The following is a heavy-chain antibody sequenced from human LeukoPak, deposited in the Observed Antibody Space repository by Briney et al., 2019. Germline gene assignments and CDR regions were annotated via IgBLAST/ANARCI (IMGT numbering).Heavy chain of an antibody. D-gene: IGHD1-26*01. CDR2: IYYSGST. CDR3: ARTPRYSGNYYNAFDI. V-gene: IGHV4-39*01. CDR1: GGSIGGSGSSYY. Sequence: PSETLSLTCTVSGGSIGGSGSSYYWVWIRQPPGKGLEWIGSIYYSGSTYYNPSLKSRVTISVDTSKNQFSLKLSSVTAADTAVYFCARTPRYSGNYYNAFDIWGQGTTVTVSS. J-gene: IGHJ3*02.